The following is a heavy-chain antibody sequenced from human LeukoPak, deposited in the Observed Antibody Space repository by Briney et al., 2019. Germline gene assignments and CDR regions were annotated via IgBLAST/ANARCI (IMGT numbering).Heavy chain of an antibody. CDR1: DYTFTSYG. V-gene: IGHV1-18*01. D-gene: IGHD3-10*01. J-gene: IGHJ3*02. CDR2: ISAYNGNT. Sequence: ASVKVSCKASDYTFTSYGISWVRQAPGRGLEWMGWISAYNGNTHYAQKLQGSVTMTTDTSTSTAYMELRSLRSDDTAVYYCARVWFGELLGAFDIWGQGTMVTVSS. CDR3: ARVWFGELLGAFDI.